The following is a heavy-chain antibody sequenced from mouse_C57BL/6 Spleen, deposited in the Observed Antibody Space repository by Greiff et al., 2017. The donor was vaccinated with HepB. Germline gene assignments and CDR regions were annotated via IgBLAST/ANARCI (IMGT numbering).Heavy chain of an antibody. Sequence: QVQLQQSGAELVMPGASVKLSCKASGYTFTSYWMHWVKQRPGQGLEWIGEIDPSDSYTNYNQKFKGKSTLTVDKSSSTAYMQLSSLTSEDSAVYYCARGPTVVAPYAMDYWGQGTSVTVSS. V-gene: IGHV1-69*01. J-gene: IGHJ4*01. CDR3: ARGPTVVAPYAMDY. CDR2: IDPSDSYT. CDR1: GYTFTSYW. D-gene: IGHD1-1*01.